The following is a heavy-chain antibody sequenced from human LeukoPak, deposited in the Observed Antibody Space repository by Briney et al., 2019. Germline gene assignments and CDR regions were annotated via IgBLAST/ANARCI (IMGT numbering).Heavy chain of an antibody. CDR3: VQDWAWGAFGS. V-gene: IGHV3-23*01. D-gene: IGHD7-27*01. CDR1: GITFSSYA. CDR2: ISISGGST. J-gene: IGHJ4*02. Sequence: GGSLRLSCADSGITFSSYAMSWVRQAPGKGLEWVSGISISGGSTFYADSVKGRFTISRDISKNTLYLQMNSLRAEDTAVYYCVQDWAWGAFGSWGQGTLVTVSS.